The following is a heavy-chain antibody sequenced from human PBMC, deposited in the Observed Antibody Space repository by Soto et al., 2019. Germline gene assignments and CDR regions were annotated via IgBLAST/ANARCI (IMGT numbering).Heavy chain of an antibody. CDR2: ISSSSSYI. CDR3: ASFFGSGWNLQYYYYGMDV. Sequence: GGSLRLSCAASGFTFSSYSMNWVRQAPGKGLEWVSSISSSSSYIYYAEPVKGRFTISRDNAKNSLFLQMNSLRAEDTAVYYCASFFGSGWNLQYYYYGMDVWGQGTTVTVSS. J-gene: IGHJ6*02. CDR1: GFTFSSYS. V-gene: IGHV3-21*01. D-gene: IGHD6-19*01.